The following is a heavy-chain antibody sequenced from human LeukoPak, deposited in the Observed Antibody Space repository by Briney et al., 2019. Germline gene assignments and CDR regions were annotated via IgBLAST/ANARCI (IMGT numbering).Heavy chain of an antibody. CDR2: INPNNGVT. J-gene: IGHJ4*02. D-gene: IGHD4/OR15-4a*01. CDR3: ARRAGAYSHPYDY. CDR1: GYTFNNYF. Sequence: GASVKVSCKASGYTFNNYFIYWVRQAPGQGLEWMGWINPNNGVTNYGQQFQGRVTLTRDTSINTAYMEVNGLISDDTAVYYCARRAGAYSHPYDYWGQGTLVTVSS. V-gene: IGHV1-2*02.